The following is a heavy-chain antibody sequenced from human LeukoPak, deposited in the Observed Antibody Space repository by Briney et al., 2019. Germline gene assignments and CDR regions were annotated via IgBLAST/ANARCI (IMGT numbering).Heavy chain of an antibody. D-gene: IGHD2-15*01. J-gene: IGHJ4*02. CDR1: GGSFSGHY. V-gene: IGHV4-34*01. Sequence: SSETLSLTCAVYGGSFSGHYWSWIRQPPGKGLEWIGEINHSGSTNYNPSLKSRVTISVDTSKNQFSLKLSSVTAADTAVYYCASTHCSGGSCYLGSHDYWGQGTLVTVSS. CDR3: ASTHCSGGSCYLGSHDY. CDR2: INHSGST.